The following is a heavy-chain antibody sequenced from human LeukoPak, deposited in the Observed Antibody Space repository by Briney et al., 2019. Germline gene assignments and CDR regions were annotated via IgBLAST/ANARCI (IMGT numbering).Heavy chain of an antibody. CDR1: SLSISTGGYY. J-gene: IGHJ3*02. Sequence: SQTLSLTCAVSSLSISTGGYYWSGIRQHPGKGLEWIGHIFYSGSTYYNPSLKSRVTIMVDMSNNHFSLKLTSVTAADTAVYYCARLTGATSNDAIDIWGQGTMVTVSS. V-gene: IGHV4-31*11. CDR2: IFYSGST. CDR3: ARLTGATSNDAIDI. D-gene: IGHD5-12*01.